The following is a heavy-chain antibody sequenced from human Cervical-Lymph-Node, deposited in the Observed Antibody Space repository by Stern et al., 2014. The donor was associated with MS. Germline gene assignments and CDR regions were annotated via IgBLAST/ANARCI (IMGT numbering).Heavy chain of an antibody. D-gene: IGHD2-15*01. V-gene: IGHV1-69*01. J-gene: IGHJ6*02. CDR2: ISPIFGTT. Sequence: QVQLVQSGTEGKKPGSSVKVSCKASGGTIGSYAINWVRQAPGQSLEWMGGISPIFGTTNYAQKFQGRVTITADESTNTAYMELSSLTSEDTAVYYCARPCVAGYYHFAMDVWGQGTTVSVSS. CDR3: ARPCVAGYYHFAMDV. CDR1: GGTIGSYA.